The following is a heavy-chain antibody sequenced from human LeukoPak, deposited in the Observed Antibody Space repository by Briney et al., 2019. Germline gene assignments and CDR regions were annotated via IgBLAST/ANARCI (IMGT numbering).Heavy chain of an antibody. D-gene: IGHD1-14*01. CDR1: EFTFSNYA. CDR2: ISYDGNTI. V-gene: IGHV3-30-3*01. CDR3: ARSGGLRKFDY. Sequence: GSLRLSCAASEFTFSNYALHWVRQAPGKGLQWVAVISYDGNTIHYADSVKGRFIISRDTSKNTLYLQMNSLRAEDTAVYYCARSGGLRKFDYWGQGTLVTVSS. J-gene: IGHJ4*02.